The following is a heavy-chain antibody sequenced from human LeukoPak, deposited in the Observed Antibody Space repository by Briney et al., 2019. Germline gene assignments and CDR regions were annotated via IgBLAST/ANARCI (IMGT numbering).Heavy chain of an antibody. CDR1: GVTVSSNY. Sequence: HPGGSLRLSCAASGVTVSSNYMSWVRQAPGKGLEWVWVMCIYCSTYYADSVKGRCTIPRDNSKNALYLQMNCLRAEDTAVYYCAREEVVPAAIGYYYAMDVWGQGTTVTVS. CDR2: MCIYCST. CDR3: AREEVVPAAIGYYYAMDV. D-gene: IGHD2-2*02. V-gene: IGHV3-53*01. J-gene: IGHJ6*02.